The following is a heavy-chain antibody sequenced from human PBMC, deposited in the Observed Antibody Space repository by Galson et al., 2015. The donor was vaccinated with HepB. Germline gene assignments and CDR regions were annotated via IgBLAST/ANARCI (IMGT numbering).Heavy chain of an antibody. J-gene: IGHJ3*01. D-gene: IGHD3-22*01. CDR3: AIASYSYEITGYGFVFDV. Sequence: SLRLSCAPSGFTFDDYAMHWVRQAPGKGLEWVSGVNWKSGNIGYADSVKGRFTISRDNAKTSLYLQMNSLRAEDTALYYCAIASYSYEITGYGFVFDVWGQGTMVTASS. V-gene: IGHV3-9*01. CDR1: GFTFDDYA. CDR2: VNWKSGNI.